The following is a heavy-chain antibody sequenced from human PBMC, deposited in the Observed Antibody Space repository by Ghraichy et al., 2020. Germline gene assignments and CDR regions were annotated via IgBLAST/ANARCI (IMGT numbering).Heavy chain of an antibody. CDR2: IIPIFGTA. Sequence: SVKVSCKASGGTFSSYAISWVRQAPGQGLEWMGGIIPIFGTANYAQEFQGRVTITADESTSTAYMELSSLRSEDTAVYYCARGYYDSSGYFDYWGQGTLVTVSS. CDR3: ARGYYDSSGYFDY. V-gene: IGHV1-69*13. CDR1: GGTFSSYA. D-gene: IGHD3-22*01. J-gene: IGHJ4*02.